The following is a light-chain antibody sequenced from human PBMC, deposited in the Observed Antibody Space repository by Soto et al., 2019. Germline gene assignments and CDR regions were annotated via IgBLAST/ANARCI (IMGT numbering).Light chain of an antibody. CDR3: NSYRNTAARYV. CDR2: DVG. Sequence: QSVLTQPASVSGSPGQSITISCTGTSSDVGGYNYVSWYQHRPGEVPKLIIHDVGNRPSGISDRFSGSKSGNTASLTISGLRAEDEADYYCNSYRNTAARYVFGTGTKVTVL. J-gene: IGLJ1*01. CDR1: SSDVGGYNY. V-gene: IGLV2-14*03.